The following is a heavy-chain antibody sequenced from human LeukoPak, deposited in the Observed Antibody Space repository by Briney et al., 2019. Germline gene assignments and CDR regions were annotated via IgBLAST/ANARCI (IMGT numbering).Heavy chain of an antibody. V-gene: IGHV4-59*12. D-gene: IGHD6-13*01. Sequence: SETLSLTCTVSGGSISSYYWSWIRQPPGKGLEWIGYIYYSGSTNYSPSLKSRVTISVDKSKNQFSLKLSSVTAADTAVYYCARSWYTRSYYFDYWGQGTLVTVSS. CDR2: IYYSGST. J-gene: IGHJ4*02. CDR1: GGSISSYY. CDR3: ARSWYTRSYYFDY.